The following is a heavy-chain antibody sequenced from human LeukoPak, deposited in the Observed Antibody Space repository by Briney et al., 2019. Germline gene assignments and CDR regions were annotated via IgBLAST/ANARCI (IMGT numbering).Heavy chain of an antibody. CDR3: AREGGFYRPLDY. D-gene: IGHD3-3*01. Sequence: PGRSLRLSCAASGFTFSTCGMHWVRQPPGKGLEWIGEVHLDGRTNYNPSLKSRLIMSVDLPENHISLKLTSVTAADTAVYYCAREGGFYRPLDYSGQGTLVTVSS. CDR2: VHLDGRT. J-gene: IGHJ4*02. V-gene: IGHV4-4*02. CDR1: GFTFSTCGM.